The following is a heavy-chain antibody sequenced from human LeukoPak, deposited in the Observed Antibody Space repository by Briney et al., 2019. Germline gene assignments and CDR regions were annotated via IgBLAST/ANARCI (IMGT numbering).Heavy chain of an antibody. V-gene: IGHV1-18*01. CDR2: ISAYNGNT. CDR3: ARVVMGASMAFDY. D-gene: IGHD1-26*01. CDR1: GYTFTSYG. Sequence: ASVKVSCKASGYTFTSYGISWVRQAPGQGLEWMGWISAYNGNTNYAQKFQGWVTMTRDTSISTAYMELSRLRSDDTAVYYCARVVMGASMAFDYWGQGTLVTVSS. J-gene: IGHJ4*02.